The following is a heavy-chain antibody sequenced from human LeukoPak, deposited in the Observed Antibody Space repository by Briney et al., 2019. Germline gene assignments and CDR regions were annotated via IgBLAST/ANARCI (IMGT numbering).Heavy chain of an antibody. Sequence: GESLKISCRGSGYTFTYYWIAWVRRGPGKGLELMGIIYPGDSGTTYSPSFQGQVTMSADESVNTAYLQWTSLKATDIAMYYCARLRGSTTETLDFWGQGTLVTVSS. CDR2: IYPGDSGT. J-gene: IGHJ4*02. CDR1: GYTFTYYW. D-gene: IGHD5-12*01. CDR3: ARLRGSTTETLDF. V-gene: IGHV5-51*01.